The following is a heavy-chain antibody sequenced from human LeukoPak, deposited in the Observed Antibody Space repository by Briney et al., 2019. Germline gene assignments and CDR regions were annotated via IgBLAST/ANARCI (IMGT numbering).Heavy chain of an antibody. D-gene: IGHD3-22*01. CDR2: INPNSGGT. V-gene: IGHV1-2*02. CDR1: GYTFTGYY. Sequence: SVKVSCKASGYTFTGYYMHWVRQAPGQGLEWMGWINPNSGGTNYAQKFQGRVTMTRDTSISTAYMELSRLRSDDTAVYYCARDRAYYYDSSGYYYYYYGMDVWAKGPRSPSP. CDR3: ARDRAYYYDSSGYYYYYYGMDV. J-gene: IGHJ6*02.